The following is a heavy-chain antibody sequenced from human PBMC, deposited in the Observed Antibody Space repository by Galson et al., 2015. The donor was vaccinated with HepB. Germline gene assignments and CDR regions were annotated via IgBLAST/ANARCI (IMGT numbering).Heavy chain of an antibody. Sequence: LRLSCAASGFTFSSYSMNWVRQAPGKGLEWVSSISSSSSYIYYADSVKGRFTISRDNAKNSLYLQMNSLRAEDTAVYYCARAPPDYYDSSGYYGDFDYWGQGTLVTVSS. CDR3: ARAPPDYYDSSGYYGDFDY. J-gene: IGHJ4*02. CDR1: GFTFSSYS. V-gene: IGHV3-21*01. D-gene: IGHD3-22*01. CDR2: ISSSSSYI.